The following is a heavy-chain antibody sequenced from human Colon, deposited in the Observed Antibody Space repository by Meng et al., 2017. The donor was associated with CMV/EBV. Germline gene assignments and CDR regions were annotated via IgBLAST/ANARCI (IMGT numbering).Heavy chain of an antibody. CDR2: IIPILGIA. Sequence: SVKVSCKASDYTFTNHGINWVRQAPGQGLEWMGRIIPILGIANYAQKFQGRVTITADKSTSTAYMELSSLRSEDTAVYYCARAGCSSTSSCWDWGQGTLVTVSS. D-gene: IGHD2-2*01. CDR1: DYTFTNHG. V-gene: IGHV1-69*04. CDR3: ARAGCSSTSSCWD. J-gene: IGHJ4*02.